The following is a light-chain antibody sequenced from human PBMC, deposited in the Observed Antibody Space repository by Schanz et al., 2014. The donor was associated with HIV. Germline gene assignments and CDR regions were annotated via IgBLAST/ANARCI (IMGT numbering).Light chain of an antibody. CDR3: AAWDDRVKGV. CDR1: SSNIGSNT. V-gene: IGLV1-44*01. J-gene: IGLJ2*01. CDR2: SNN. Sequence: QSLLTQPPSASGTPGQRVTISCSGSSSNIGSNTVNWYQQLPGTAPKLLIYSNNQRPSGVPDRFSGSKSGTSASQAISGLQSEDEADYYCAAWDDRVKGVFGGGTKVTVL.